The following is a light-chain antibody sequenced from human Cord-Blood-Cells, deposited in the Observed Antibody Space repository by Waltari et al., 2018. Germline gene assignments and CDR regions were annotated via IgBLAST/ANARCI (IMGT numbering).Light chain of an antibody. Sequence: QSALTQPASVSGFPGQSITIPCTGTSSDVGGYNYVSWYQPHPGNAPKLMLYEVSNRPSRASNCFAGSKAGKTANLAISGLKAENEADYYCSSYTSNSTRVIGAGSKVTVL. CDR1: SSDVGGYNY. CDR3: SSYTSNSTRV. J-gene: IGLJ1*01. V-gene: IGLV2-14*01. CDR2: EVS.